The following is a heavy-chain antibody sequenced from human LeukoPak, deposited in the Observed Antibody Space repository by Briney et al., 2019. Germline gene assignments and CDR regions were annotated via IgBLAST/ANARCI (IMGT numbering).Heavy chain of an antibody. J-gene: IGHJ4*02. D-gene: IGHD1-26*01. Sequence: SETLSLTCTVSGGSISSSSYYWSWIRQPPGKGLEWIGYIYYSGSTNYNPSLKSRVTISVDTSKNQFSLKLSSVTAADTAVYYCARDGGVVGATNGYYFDYWGQGTLVTVSS. CDR2: IYYSGST. CDR1: GGSISSSSYY. CDR3: ARDGGVVGATNGYYFDY. V-gene: IGHV4-61*01.